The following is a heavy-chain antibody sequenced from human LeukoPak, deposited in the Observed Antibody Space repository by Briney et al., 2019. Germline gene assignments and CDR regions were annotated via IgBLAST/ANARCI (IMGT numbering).Heavy chain of an antibody. CDR2: ISYDGSNK. V-gene: IGHV3-30*18. CDR1: GFTFSSYG. CDR3: AKLRGPTVVTSMDV. J-gene: IGHJ6*02. Sequence: GGSLRLSCAASGFTFSSYGMHWVRQAPGKGLEWVAVISYDGSNKYYADSVKGRFTISRDNSKNTLYLQMNSLRAEDTAVYYCAKLRGPTVVTSMDVWGQGTTVTVSS. D-gene: IGHD4-23*01.